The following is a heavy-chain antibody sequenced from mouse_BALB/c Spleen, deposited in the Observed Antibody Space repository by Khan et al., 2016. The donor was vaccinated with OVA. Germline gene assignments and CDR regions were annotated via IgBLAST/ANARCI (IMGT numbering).Heavy chain of an antibody. J-gene: IGHJ3*01. Sequence: QVQLKQSGAQLARPGASVKLSCKASGYTFTDYYINWMRQRTGQGLEWIGEIYPGSDNTYYNEKFKGRATLTVDKSSSTAYMALSSLTSEDSAVYFCAREWAAWFPYWGQGTLVTVSA. CDR1: GYTFTDYY. V-gene: IGHV1-77*01. CDR2: IYPGSDNT. CDR3: AREWAAWFPY.